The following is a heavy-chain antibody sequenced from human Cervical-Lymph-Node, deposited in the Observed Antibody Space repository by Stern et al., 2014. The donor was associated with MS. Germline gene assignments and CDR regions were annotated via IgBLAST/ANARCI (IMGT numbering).Heavy chain of an antibody. V-gene: IGHV1-46*04. CDR2: IGPSSGST. Sequence: QVQLVQSGAEVKKPGASVRLSCKASGYNFIRYTIHWVRQAPGQRLEWMGVIGPSSGSTNYAQQLQGSVTMTGDKSTNTIYMELSGLGSEDTAVYYCARTKDSTITSRPGHYYYFAMDVWGQGTTVIVS. J-gene: IGHJ6*02. D-gene: IGHD3/OR15-3a*01. CDR3: ARTKDSTITSRPGHYYYFAMDV. CDR1: GYNFIRYT.